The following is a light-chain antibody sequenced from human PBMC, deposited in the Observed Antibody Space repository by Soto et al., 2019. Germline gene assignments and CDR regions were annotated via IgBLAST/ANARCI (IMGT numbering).Light chain of an antibody. Sequence: EIVMTQSPVTLSVSPGERAPLSCRASQFVSSNLAWYQQKPGQAPRLLIYGPSSRATGIPDRFSGSGSGTDFTLTISRLEPEDFAVYYCQQYGSSPRTFGQGTKVDI. CDR2: GPS. CDR1: QFVSSN. J-gene: IGKJ1*01. CDR3: QQYGSSPRT. V-gene: IGKV3-20*01.